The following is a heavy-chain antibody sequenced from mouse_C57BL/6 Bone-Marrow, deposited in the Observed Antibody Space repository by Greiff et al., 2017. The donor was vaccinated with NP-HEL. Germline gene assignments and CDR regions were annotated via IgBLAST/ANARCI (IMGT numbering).Heavy chain of an antibody. V-gene: IGHV1-15*01. CDR3: TTLIYYYAPGY. J-gene: IGHJ4*01. CDR2: IDPETGGT. Sequence: QVQLQQSGAELVRPGASVTLSCKASGYTFTDYEMHWVKQTPVHGLEWIGAIDPETGGTAYNQKFKGKAILTADKSSGTAYMELRSLTSEDSAVYYCTTLIYYYAPGYWGQGTSVTVSS. CDR1: GYTFTDYE.